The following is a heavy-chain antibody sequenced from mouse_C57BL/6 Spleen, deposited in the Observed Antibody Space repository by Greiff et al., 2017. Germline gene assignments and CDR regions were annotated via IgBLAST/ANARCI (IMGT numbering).Heavy chain of an antibody. V-gene: IGHV1-54*01. Sequence: QVQLQQSGAELVRPGTSVKVSCKASGYAFTNYLIEWVKQRPGQGLEWIGVINPGSGGTNYTEKFKGQATLTADKSSSTAYMQLSSLTSEDSAVYCCAGWEYHYAMDYWGQGTSVTVSS. CDR1: GYAFTNYL. CDR2: INPGSGGT. CDR3: AGWEYHYAMDY. D-gene: IGHD5-1*01. J-gene: IGHJ4*01.